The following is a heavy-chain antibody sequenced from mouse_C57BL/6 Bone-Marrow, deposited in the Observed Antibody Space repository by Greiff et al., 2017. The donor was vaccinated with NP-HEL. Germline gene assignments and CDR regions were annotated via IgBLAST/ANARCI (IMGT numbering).Heavy chain of an antibody. CDR2: IHPNSGST. J-gene: IGHJ4*01. CDR1: GYTFTSYW. D-gene: IGHD2-14*01. Sequence: VQLQQPGAELVKPGASVKLSCKASGYTFTSYWMHWVKQRPGQGLEWIGMIHPNSGSTNYNEKFKSKATLTVDKSSSTAYMQLSSLTSEDSAVYYCARRVRRCAMDYWGQGTSVTVSS. V-gene: IGHV1-64*01. CDR3: ARRVRRCAMDY.